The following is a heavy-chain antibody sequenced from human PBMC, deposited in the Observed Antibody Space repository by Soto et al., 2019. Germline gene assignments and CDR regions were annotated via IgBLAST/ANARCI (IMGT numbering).Heavy chain of an antibody. CDR1: GGSFSTTHR. J-gene: IGHJ4*02. Sequence: QVQLQESGPEVVKPSGTLSLSCAVSGGSFSTTHRWTWVRQAPGKGLEWIGEVYDSGNTNYSPSLKSRVTISQDKSKTEFYLKLTSVTAADTAVYYCARGAADTAMVDSWGQGTLVTVSS. CDR3: ARGAADTAMVDS. CDR2: VYDSGNT. D-gene: IGHD5-18*01. V-gene: IGHV4-4*02.